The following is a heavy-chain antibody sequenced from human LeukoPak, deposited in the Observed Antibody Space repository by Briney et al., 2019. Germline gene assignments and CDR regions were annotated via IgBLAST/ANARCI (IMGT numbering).Heavy chain of an antibody. Sequence: PSETLSLTCAVYGGSFSGYYWSWIRQPPGKGLEWIGEINHSGSTNYNPSLKSRVTISVDTSKNQFSLKLSSVTAADTAVYYCASAGYDILTFDYWGQGTLVTVSS. CDR2: INHSGST. V-gene: IGHV4-34*01. CDR3: ASAGYDILTFDY. J-gene: IGHJ4*02. CDR1: GGSFSGYY. D-gene: IGHD3-9*01.